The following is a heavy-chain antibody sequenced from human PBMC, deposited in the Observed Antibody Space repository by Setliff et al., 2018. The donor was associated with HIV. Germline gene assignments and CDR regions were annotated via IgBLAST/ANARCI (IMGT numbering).Heavy chain of an antibody. Sequence: SETLSLTCTGSGDSISSGIYYWSWIRQPAGKGLEWIGRVNSRGYTEYNPSFKSRVTISVDTSKNQSSLKLSSVTAADTAVYYCARDRLDGHDTSGYYYAYWGQGTRVTVSS. D-gene: IGHD3-22*01. CDR2: VNSRGYT. CDR1: GDSISSGIYY. J-gene: IGHJ4*02. CDR3: ARDRLDGHDTSGYYYAY. V-gene: IGHV4-61*02.